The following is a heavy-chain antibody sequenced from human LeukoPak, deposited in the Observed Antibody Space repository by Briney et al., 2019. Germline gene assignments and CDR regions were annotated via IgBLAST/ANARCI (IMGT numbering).Heavy chain of an antibody. D-gene: IGHD3-3*01. CDR2: NSGSGGST. V-gene: IGHV3-23*01. CDR3: AKSGVRKEWVFDY. J-gene: IGHJ4*02. Sequence: PGGSLRLSCAASGFTFSSYAMSWVRQAPGKGLEWVSANSGSGGSTYYADSVKGRFTISRDNSKSTLYLQMNSQRAEDTAVYYCAKSGVRKEWVFDYWGQGTLVTVSS. CDR1: GFTFSSYA.